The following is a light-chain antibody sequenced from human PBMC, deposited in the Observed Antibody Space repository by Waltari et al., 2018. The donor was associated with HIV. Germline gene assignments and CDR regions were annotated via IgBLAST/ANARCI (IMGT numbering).Light chain of an antibody. Sequence: QAGLTQPPAVSQALGQTATLSCTGGDDDVGNEGVAWLQQYQGLPPKLLSYRNNKRASGISHKFSAARAGNTVFLTIAGLQPEDEADYYCSAWDGRLSAWVFGGGTKLTVL. CDR2: RNN. J-gene: IGLJ3*02. CDR1: DDDVGNEG. CDR3: SAWDGRLSAWV. V-gene: IGLV10-54*04.